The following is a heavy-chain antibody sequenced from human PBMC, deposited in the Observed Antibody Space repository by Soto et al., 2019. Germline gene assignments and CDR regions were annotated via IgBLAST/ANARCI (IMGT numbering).Heavy chain of an antibody. V-gene: IGHV4-30-4*01. CDR2: IYYSGST. Sequence: QVQLQESGPGLVKPSQTLSLTCTVSGGSISSGDYYWSWIRQPPGKGLEWIGYIYYSGSTYYNPSLKSRVTISVDTSKNHFSLKLSSVTAADTAVYYCAREPPYCSSISCYGNSAFDIWGQGTMVTVSS. CDR3: AREPPYCSSISCYGNSAFDI. D-gene: IGHD2-2*01. J-gene: IGHJ3*02. CDR1: GGSISSGDYY.